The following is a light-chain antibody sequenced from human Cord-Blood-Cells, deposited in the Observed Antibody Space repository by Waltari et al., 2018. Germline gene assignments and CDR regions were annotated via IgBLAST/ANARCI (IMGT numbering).Light chain of an antibody. Sequence: QSVLTQPPSASGAPGPRVTIPCTGSSSNIGAGYDLHWYQQLPGTAPKLLIYGNSNRPSGVPDRFSGSKSGTSASLAITGLQAEDEADYYCQSYDSSLSGPSYVFGTGTKVTVL. CDR2: GNS. J-gene: IGLJ1*01. CDR1: SSNIGAGYD. V-gene: IGLV1-40*01. CDR3: QSYDSSLSGPSYV.